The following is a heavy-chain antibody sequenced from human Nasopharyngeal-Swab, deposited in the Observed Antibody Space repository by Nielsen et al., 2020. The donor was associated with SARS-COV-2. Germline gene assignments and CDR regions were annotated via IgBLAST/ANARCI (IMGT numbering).Heavy chain of an antibody. J-gene: IGHJ6*02. CDR3: AKALSANNWNYYYYGREG. V-gene: IGHV3-30*18. Sequence: GESLKISCAASGFTFSSYGMHWVRQAPGTGLDWVAVISYDVSNKYYADSVKGRFTISRDNSKNTLYLQMNSLRAEDTAVYDCAKALSANNWNYYYYGREGWGQGTTVTVSS. D-gene: IGHD1-20*01. CDR1: GFTFSSYG. CDR2: ISYDVSNK.